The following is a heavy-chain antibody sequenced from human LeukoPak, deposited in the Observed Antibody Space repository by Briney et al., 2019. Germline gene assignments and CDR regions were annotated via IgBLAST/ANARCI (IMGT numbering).Heavy chain of an antibody. J-gene: IGHJ6*02. CDR2: IYPTGST. Sequence: SETLSLTCDVSGASITDYYWSWIRQSAGKRLEWIGRIYPTGSTSYKTSLRTRLIISLDTSKNQVSLKLRSVTAADTAVYYCARDSYDFWSGQYKNGLGDYYGVDVWGQGTTVIVSS. D-gene: IGHD3-3*01. CDR3: ARDSYDFWSGQYKNGLGDYYGVDV. V-gene: IGHV4-4*07. CDR1: GASITDYY.